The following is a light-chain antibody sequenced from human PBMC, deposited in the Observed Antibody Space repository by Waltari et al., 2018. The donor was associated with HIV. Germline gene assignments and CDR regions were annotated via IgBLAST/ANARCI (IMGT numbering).Light chain of an antibody. CDR2: DVS. V-gene: IGLV2-11*01. J-gene: IGLJ2*01. CDR1: TRNVGAMDY. CDR3: CSYAGSDTFVL. Sequence: QSALTQPRSVSVSPCHPVSISCTGTTRNVGAMDYVTWYQQHPGKAPKLMIFDVSKRPSGVPDRFSGSKSDNTASLTISGLQAEDEADYYCCSYAGSDTFVLFGGGTKLTIL.